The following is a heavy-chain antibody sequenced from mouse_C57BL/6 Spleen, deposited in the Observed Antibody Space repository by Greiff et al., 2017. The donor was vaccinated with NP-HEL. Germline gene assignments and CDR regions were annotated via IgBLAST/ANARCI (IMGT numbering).Heavy chain of an antibody. Sequence: VKLQQPGAELVKPGASVKLSCKASGYTFTSYWMQWVKQRPGQGLEWIGEIDPSDSYTNYNQKFKGKATLTVDTSSSTAYMQLSSRTSEDSAVYYCARGGVYYGFGDYWGQGTTLTVSS. J-gene: IGHJ2*01. V-gene: IGHV1-50*01. CDR2: IDPSDSYT. CDR3: ARGGVYYGFGDY. CDR1: GYTFTSYW. D-gene: IGHD2-1*01.